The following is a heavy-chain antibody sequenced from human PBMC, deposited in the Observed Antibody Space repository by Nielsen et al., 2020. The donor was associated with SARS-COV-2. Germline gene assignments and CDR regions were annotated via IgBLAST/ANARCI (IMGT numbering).Heavy chain of an antibody. CDR1: GFTFSSYS. V-gene: IGHV3-21*01. CDR3: ARFCGIFGVGAFDI. Sequence: GESLKISCAASGFTFSSYSMNWVRQAPGKGLEWVSSISSSSSYIYYADSVKGRFTISRDNAKNSLYLQMNSLRAEDTAVYYCARFCGIFGVGAFDIWGQRTMVTVSS. J-gene: IGHJ3*02. D-gene: IGHD3-3*01. CDR2: ISSSSSYI.